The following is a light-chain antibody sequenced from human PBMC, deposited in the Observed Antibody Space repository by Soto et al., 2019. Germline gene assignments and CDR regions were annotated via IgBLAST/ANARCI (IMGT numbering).Light chain of an antibody. CDR1: QSVSSSD. CDR3: QQYGSSPPIT. CDR2: GAS. Sequence: EIVLTQSPGTLSLSPGERATLSCRASQSVSSSDLAWYQQKPGQAPRLLIYGASSRSTGIPDRFSGSGSGTGFTLTISRLEPEDFAVYYCQQYGSSPPITFGQGTRLEIK. V-gene: IGKV3-20*01. J-gene: IGKJ5*01.